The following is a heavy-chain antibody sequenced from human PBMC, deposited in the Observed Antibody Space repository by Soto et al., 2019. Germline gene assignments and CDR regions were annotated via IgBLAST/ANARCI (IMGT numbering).Heavy chain of an antibody. CDR1: GGSCSGYY. Sequence: SETLSLTCAVYGGSCSGYYWSWIRQPPGKGLEWIGEINHSGSTNYIPSVQSRVTISVDTSKNQFSLKLRSVTAADTAVYYCARDLLDTTFDYYFDYWGPGRLVTVSS. V-gene: IGHV4-34*01. D-gene: IGHD3-3*01. J-gene: IGHJ4*02. CDR3: ARDLLDTTFDYYFDY. CDR2: INHSGST.